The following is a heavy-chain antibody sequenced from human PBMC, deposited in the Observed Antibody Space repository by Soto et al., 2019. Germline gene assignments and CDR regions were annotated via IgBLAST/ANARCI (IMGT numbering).Heavy chain of an antibody. D-gene: IGHD3-10*01. J-gene: IGHJ6*02. V-gene: IGHV1-2*04. Sequence: GASVKVSCKASGYTFTGYYMHWVRQAPGQGLEWMGWINPNSGGTNYAQKFQGWVTMTRDTSISTAYMELSRLRSDDTAVYYCARDTNYYGSGSPYSSTLPYYYGMDVWGQGTTVTVSS. CDR1: GYTFTGYY. CDR3: ARDTNYYGSGSPYSSTLPYYYGMDV. CDR2: INPNSGGT.